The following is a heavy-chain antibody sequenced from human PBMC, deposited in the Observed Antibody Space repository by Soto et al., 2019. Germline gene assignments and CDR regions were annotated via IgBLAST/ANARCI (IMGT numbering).Heavy chain of an antibody. CDR3: ARPTYNSGSPFDY. D-gene: IGHD1-20*01. CDR1: GGSISSGGYS. J-gene: IGHJ4*02. CDR2: IYHSGST. Sequence: SETLSLTCAVSGGSISSGGYSWSWIRQPPGKGLEWIGYIYHSGSTYYNPSLKSRVTISVDTSKNQFSPKLSSVTAADTAVYYCARPTYNSGSPFDYWGQGTLVTVS. V-gene: IGHV4-30-2*02.